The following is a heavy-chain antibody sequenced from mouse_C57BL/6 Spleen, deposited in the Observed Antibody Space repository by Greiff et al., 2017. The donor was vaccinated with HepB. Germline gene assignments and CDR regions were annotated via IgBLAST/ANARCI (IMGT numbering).Heavy chain of an antibody. D-gene: IGHD1-1*01. CDR1: GYTFTSYW. CDR3: ARGFTTVFDY. CDR2: IDPSDSYT. J-gene: IGHJ2*01. Sequence: VQLQQPGAELVMPGASVKLSCKASGYTFTSYWMHWVKQRPGQGLEWIGEIDPSDSYTNYNQKFKGKSTLTVDKSSSTAYMQLSSLTSEDSAVYYCARGFTTVFDYWGQGTTLTVSS. V-gene: IGHV1-69*01.